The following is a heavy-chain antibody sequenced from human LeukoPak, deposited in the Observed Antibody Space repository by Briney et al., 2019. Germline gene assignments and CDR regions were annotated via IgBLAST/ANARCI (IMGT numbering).Heavy chain of an antibody. CDR2: ISWNSGSL. Sequence: GRSLRLSCAASGFTYDDYAMHWVRQAPGKGLEWVSSISWNSGSLGYADSVKGRFTISRDNAKNTLYLQMNSLRADDTAVYYCSRGALFHAFDIWGQGTMVTVSS. CDR3: SRGALFHAFDI. J-gene: IGHJ3*02. D-gene: IGHD2-21*01. V-gene: IGHV3-9*01. CDR1: GFTYDDYA.